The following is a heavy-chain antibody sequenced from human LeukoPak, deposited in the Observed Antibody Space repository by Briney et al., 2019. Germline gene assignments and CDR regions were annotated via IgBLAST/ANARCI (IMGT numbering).Heavy chain of an antibody. CDR1: GYTLTELS. Sequence: ASVKVSCKVSGYTLTELSMHWVRQAPGQGLEWMGWINPKSGDTKYVQKFQGRLTMTSDTPLRTAYMELTSLRSDDTAVFYCASYCGADCASGGYWGQGTLVTVSS. D-gene: IGHD2-21*01. J-gene: IGHJ4*02. V-gene: IGHV1-2*02. CDR2: INPKSGDT. CDR3: ASYCGADCASGGY.